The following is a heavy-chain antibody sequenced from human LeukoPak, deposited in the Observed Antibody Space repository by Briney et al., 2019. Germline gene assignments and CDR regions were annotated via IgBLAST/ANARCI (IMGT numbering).Heavy chain of an antibody. CDR3: TRDGIPETNWSGYYIDY. D-gene: IGHD3-3*01. CDR1: GFIFGDYA. Sequence: GGSLRLSCTGSGFIFGDYAMSWVRQAPGKGLEWVGFIRSKTHGGTTEFAAPVKGRFSISRDDSKRIAYLQMNSLKTEDTAVYYCTRDGIPETNWSGYYIDYWGQGTLVTVSS. CDR2: IRSKTHGGTT. V-gene: IGHV3-49*04. J-gene: IGHJ4*02.